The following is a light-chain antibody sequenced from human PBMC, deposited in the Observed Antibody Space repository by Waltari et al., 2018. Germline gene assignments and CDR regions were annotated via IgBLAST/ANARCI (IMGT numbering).Light chain of an antibody. CDR1: QTIDNY. CDR3: QQRSNWL. J-gene: IGKJ4*01. Sequence: LVLTQSPATLSLSPGEQATLSCRTSQTIDNYLAWYQQKPGQAPRLLIYDASNRATGIPARFSGSGSGTDFTLTISSLEPEDFATYYCQQRSNWLFGGGTKVEIK. V-gene: IGKV3-11*01. CDR2: DAS.